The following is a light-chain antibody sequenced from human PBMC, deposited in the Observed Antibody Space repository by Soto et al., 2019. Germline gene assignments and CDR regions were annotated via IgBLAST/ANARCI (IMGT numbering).Light chain of an antibody. V-gene: IGLV1-40*01. CDR3: SSLSVV. Sequence: QSVLTQPPSVSGAPGQRVTISCTGSSSNIGAGYDVHWYQQLPGRAPKLLIYGNTTRPSGVPDRFSGSKSGTSASLAITGLQAEDEADSFDSSLSVVFGGGTKLTVL. CDR1: SSNIGAGYD. J-gene: IGLJ2*01. CDR2: GNT.